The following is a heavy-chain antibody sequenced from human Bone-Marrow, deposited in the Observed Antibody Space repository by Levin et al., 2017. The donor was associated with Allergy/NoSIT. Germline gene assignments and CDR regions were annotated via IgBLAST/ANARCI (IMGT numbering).Heavy chain of an antibody. V-gene: IGHV3-48*03. J-gene: IGHJ6*02. Sequence: QAGESLKISCAASGFAFRSYEMNWVRQAPGKGLEWLSYISGSGSTTFYADSVKGRFIISRDNAKNSLYLLMNSLRAEDTALYYCASHYENSGSYSGMDVWGQGTTVTVSS. CDR2: ISGSGSTT. D-gene: IGHD3-10*01. CDR3: ASHYENSGSYSGMDV. CDR1: GFAFRSYE.